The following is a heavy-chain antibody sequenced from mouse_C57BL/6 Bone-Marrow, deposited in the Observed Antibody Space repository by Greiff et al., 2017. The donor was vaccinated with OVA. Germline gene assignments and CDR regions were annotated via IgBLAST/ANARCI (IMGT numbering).Heavy chain of an antibody. CDR1: GYAFSSSW. CDR3: AREIYGSSLYWYFDV. CDR2: IYPGDGDT. Sequence: VQLQESGPELVKPGASVKISCKASGYAFSSSWMNWVKQRPGKGLEWIGRIYPGDGDTNYNGKFKGKATLTADKSSSTAYMQLSSLTSEDSAVYFCAREIYGSSLYWYFDVWGTGTTVTVSS. J-gene: IGHJ1*03. V-gene: IGHV1-82*01. D-gene: IGHD1-1*01.